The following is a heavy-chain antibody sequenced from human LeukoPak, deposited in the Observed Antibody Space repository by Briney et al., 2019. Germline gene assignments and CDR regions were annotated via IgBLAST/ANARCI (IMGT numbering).Heavy chain of an antibody. Sequence: GASVKVSCKASGYTLTSYGISWVRQAPGQGLEWMGWISAYNGNTNYAQKLQGRVTMTTDTSTSTAYMELRSLRSDDTAVYYCARVVGSYYPFTYYFDYWGQGTLVTVSS. CDR1: GYTLTSYG. D-gene: IGHD1-26*01. J-gene: IGHJ4*02. V-gene: IGHV1-18*01. CDR2: ISAYNGNT. CDR3: ARVVGSYYPFTYYFDY.